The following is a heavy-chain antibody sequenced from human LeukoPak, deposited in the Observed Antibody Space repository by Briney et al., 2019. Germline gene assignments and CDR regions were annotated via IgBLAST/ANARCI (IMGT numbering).Heavy chain of an antibody. J-gene: IGHJ4*02. D-gene: IGHD3-22*01. CDR2: ISSRGSTI. CDR1: GFTFSSYE. CDR3: ARDYDGSTDGFDY. Sequence: VGSLRLSCAASGFTFSSYEMNWVRQAPGKGLEWVSYISSRGSTIYYADSVKGRFTISRDNAKNSLYLQMNSVRAEDTAVYYCARDYDGSTDGFDYWGQGTLVTVSS. V-gene: IGHV3-48*03.